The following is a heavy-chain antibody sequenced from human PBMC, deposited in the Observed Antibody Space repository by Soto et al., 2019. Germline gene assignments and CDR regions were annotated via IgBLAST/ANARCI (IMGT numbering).Heavy chain of an antibody. J-gene: IGHJ4*02. CDR3: ASGWYCSSTSCSYFDY. Sequence: GGSLRLSCAASGFTFSSYSMNWVRQAPGKGLEWVSYISSSSSTIYYADSVKGRFTISRDNAKNSLYLQMNSLRAEDTAVYYCASGWYCSSTSCSYFDYWGQGTLVTVSS. CDR2: ISSSSSTI. V-gene: IGHV3-48*01. CDR1: GFTFSSYS. D-gene: IGHD2-2*01.